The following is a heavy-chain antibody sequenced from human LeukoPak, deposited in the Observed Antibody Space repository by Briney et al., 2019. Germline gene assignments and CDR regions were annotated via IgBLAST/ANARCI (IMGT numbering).Heavy chain of an antibody. V-gene: IGHV4-4*07. CDR2: IYTSGST. CDR1: GGFISRYY. D-gene: IGHD2-15*01. J-gene: IGHJ3*02. Sequence: PSETLSLTCTVSGGFISRYYWSWIRQPAGKGLEWIGRIYTSGSTNYNPSLKSQVTMSVDTSKNQFSLKLSSVTAADTAVYYCARGGGLLGYCSGGSCYPGAFDIWGQGTMVTVSS. CDR3: ARGGGLLGYCSGGSCYPGAFDI.